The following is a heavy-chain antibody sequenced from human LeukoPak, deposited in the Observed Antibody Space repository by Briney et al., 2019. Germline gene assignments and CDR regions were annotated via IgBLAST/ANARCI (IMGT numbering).Heavy chain of an antibody. J-gene: IGHJ6*04. CDR1: RFTFSNYW. V-gene: IGHV3-74*01. CDR2: IYNDGSST. Sequence: GGSLRLSCAASRFTFSNYWMHWVRQAPGKGLVWVSRIYNDGSSTSYADSVKGRFTISRDNAKSTLYLQMNSLRAEDTAVYYCAKGRPGDVWGKGTTVTIYS. CDR3: AKGRPGDV.